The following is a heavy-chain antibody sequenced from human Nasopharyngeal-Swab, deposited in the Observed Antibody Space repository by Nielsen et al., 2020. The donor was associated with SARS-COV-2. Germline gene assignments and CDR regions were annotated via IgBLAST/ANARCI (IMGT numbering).Heavy chain of an antibody. J-gene: IGHJ6*02. V-gene: IGHV3-9*01. Sequence: SLQISCAASGFTFDDYAMHWVRQAPGKGLEWVSGISWNSGSIGYADSVKGRFTISRDNAKNSLYLQMNSLRAEDTALYYCAGVGGMDVWGQGTTVTVSS. CDR2: ISWNSGSI. CDR3: AGVGGMDV. D-gene: IGHD1-26*01. CDR1: GFTFDDYA.